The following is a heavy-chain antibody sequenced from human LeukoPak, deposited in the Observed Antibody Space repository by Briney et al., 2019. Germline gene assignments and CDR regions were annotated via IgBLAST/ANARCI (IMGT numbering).Heavy chain of an antibody. Sequence: ASMKVSCKASGYTFTGYYMHWVRQAPGQGLEWMGRINPNTGGTNYAQRFQGRVTMTRDTSISTAYMELSRLRSDDTAVYYCARLQRSSTSLQWGQGTLVTVSS. CDR1: GYTFTGYY. CDR3: ARLQRSSTSLQ. D-gene: IGHD6-13*01. CDR2: INPNTGGT. V-gene: IGHV1-2*06. J-gene: IGHJ4*02.